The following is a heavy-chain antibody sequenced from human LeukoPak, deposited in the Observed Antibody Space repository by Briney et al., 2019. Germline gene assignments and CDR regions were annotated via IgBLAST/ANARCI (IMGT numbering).Heavy chain of an antibody. CDR3: ANLGYGYYYYYGMDV. CDR2: ISGSGGST. CDR1: GFTFSSYA. J-gene: IGHJ6*02. Sequence: GASLRLSCAASGFTFSSYAMSWVRQAPGKGLEWVSAISGSGGSTYYADSVKGRFTISRDNSKNTLYLQMNSLRAEDTAVYYCANLGYGYYYYYGMDVWGQGTTVTVSS. V-gene: IGHV3-23*01. D-gene: IGHD7-27*01.